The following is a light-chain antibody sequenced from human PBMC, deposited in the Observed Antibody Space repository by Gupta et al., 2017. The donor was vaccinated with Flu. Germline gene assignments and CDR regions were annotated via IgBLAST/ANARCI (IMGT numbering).Light chain of an antibody. CDR1: RLGDKY. V-gene: IGLV3-1*01. J-gene: IGLJ2*01. CDR3: QAWDRGTVV. CDR2: QDT. Sequence: SYELTQPLSVSVSPGQTASITCSGDRLGDKYVCWYQQKPGQSPVLVIYQDTKRPSGIPERFSGSNSENTGTLTIRGTQAMDEADYYCQAWDRGTVVFGGGTKLTVL.